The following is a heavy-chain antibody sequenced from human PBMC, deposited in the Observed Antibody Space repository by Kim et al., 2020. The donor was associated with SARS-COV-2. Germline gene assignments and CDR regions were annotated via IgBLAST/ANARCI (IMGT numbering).Heavy chain of an antibody. Sequence: SVKVSCKASGGTFSSYAISWVRQAPGQGLEWMGRIIPILGIANYTQKFQGRVTITADKSTSTAYMELSSLRSEDTAVYYCAREGINIIVVVITTYGMDVWGQGTTVTVSS. CDR3: AREGINIIVVVITTYGMDV. V-gene: IGHV1-69*04. D-gene: IGHD3-22*01. CDR1: GGTFSSYA. J-gene: IGHJ6*02. CDR2: IIPILGIA.